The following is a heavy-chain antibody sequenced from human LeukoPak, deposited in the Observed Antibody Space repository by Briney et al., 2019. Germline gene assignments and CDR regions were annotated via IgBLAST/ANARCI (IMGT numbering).Heavy chain of an antibody. J-gene: IGHJ6*03. CDR2: ISGSGGNT. CDR3: AKDHNPHGYYYYMDV. V-gene: IGHV3-23*01. Sequence: PGGSLRLSCAASGFTFSNYAMNWVRQAPGKGLEWVSAISGSGGNTYYADSVKGRFTISRDNSKNTLYLQMNSLRAEDTAVYYCAKDHNPHGYYYYMDVWGKGTTVTVSS. CDR1: GFTFSNYA. D-gene: IGHD1-14*01.